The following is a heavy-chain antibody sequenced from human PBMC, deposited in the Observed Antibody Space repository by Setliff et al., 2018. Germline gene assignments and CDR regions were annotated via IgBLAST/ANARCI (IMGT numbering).Heavy chain of an antibody. CDR2: VYNSGTT. V-gene: IGHV4-61*02. CDR3: AKESLAINTRWFDP. Sequence: SETLSLTCTVSGDSISGGDYYWAWIRQPAGKRLGWIGRVYNSGTTYNAFFASRVTMSIDTSKNQFSLNLNSVTAADTALYYCAKESLAINTRWFDPWGQGILVTVSS. D-gene: IGHD3-3*02. CDR1: GDSISGGDYY. J-gene: IGHJ5*02.